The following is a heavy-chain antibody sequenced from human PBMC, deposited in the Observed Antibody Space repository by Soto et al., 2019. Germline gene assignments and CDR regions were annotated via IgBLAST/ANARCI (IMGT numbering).Heavy chain of an antibody. J-gene: IGHJ5*02. Sequence: GGSLRLSCAASGFTFSSYAMSWVRQAPGKGLEWVSAISGSGGSTYYADSVKGRFTISRDNSKNTLYLQMNSLRAEDTAVYYCAKDPLFPGRILYNWFDPWGQGTLVTVSS. D-gene: IGHD2-21*01. CDR3: AKDPLFPGRILYNWFDP. CDR2: ISGSGGST. V-gene: IGHV3-23*01. CDR1: GFTFSSYA.